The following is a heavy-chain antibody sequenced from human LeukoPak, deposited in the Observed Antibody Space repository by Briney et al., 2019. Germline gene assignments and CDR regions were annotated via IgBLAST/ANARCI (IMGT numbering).Heavy chain of an antibody. D-gene: IGHD3-10*01. CDR2: ISSSSSTI. Sequence: GGSLRLSCAASGFTFSSYSMNWVRQAPGKGLEGVSYISSSSSTIYYADSVKGRFTISRDNAKNSLYLQMNSLRAEDTAVYYCARVGWFGEGGVDYWGQGTLVTVSS. J-gene: IGHJ4*02. V-gene: IGHV3-48*01. CDR3: ARVGWFGEGGVDY. CDR1: GFTFSSYS.